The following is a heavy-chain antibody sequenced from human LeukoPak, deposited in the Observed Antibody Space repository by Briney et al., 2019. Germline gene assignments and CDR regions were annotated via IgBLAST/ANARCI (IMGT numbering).Heavy chain of an antibody. CDR3: ARMDPMVRVAAFDY. CDR1: GGSISSSNW. D-gene: IGHD3-10*01. Sequence: SGTLSLTCAVSGGSISSSNWWSWVRQPPGEGLEWIGEIYHSGSTNYNPSLKSRVTISVDKSKNQFSLKLSSVTAADTAVYYCARMDPMVRVAAFDYWGQGTLVTVSS. V-gene: IGHV4-4*02. CDR2: IYHSGST. J-gene: IGHJ4*02.